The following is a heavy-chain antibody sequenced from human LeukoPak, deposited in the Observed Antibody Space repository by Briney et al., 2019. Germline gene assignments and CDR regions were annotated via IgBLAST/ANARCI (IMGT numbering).Heavy chain of an antibody. CDR1: GYTFTNYG. CDR2: ISGYNGNT. J-gene: IGHJ5*02. CDR3: AREVWNSRDTSGPLDP. D-gene: IGHD6-19*01. Sequence: ASVKVSCKASGYTFTNYGITWVRQAPGQGLEWMEWISGYNGNTNYAQTFQGRVTMTTETSTSTAYMELRSLRADDTAVYYCAREVWNSRDTSGPLDPWGQGTLVIVSA. V-gene: IGHV1-18*01.